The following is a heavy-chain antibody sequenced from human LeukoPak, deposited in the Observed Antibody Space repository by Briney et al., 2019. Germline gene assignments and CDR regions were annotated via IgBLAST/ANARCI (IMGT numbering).Heavy chain of an antibody. J-gene: IGHJ6*03. CDR1: GGTFSSYA. CDR2: IIPILGIA. CDR3: ARAIAARPYYYYYMDV. V-gene: IGHV1-69*04. D-gene: IGHD6-6*01. Sequence: SVKVSCKASGGTFSSYAISWVRQAPGQGLEWMGRIIPILGIANYAQKFQGRVTITADKSTSTAYMELSSLRSEDTAVYYCARAIAARPYYYYYMDVWGKGTTVTVSS.